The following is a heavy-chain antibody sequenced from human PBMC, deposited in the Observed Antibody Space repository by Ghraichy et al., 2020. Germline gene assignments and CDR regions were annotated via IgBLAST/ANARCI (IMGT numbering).Heavy chain of an antibody. CDR2: INHSGST. V-gene: IGHV4-34*01. CDR1: GGSFSGYY. J-gene: IGHJ5*02. Sequence: SETLSLTCAVYGGSFSGYYWSWIRQPPGKGLEWIGEINHSGSTNYNPSLKSRVTISVDTSKNQFSLKLSSVTAADTAVYYCALFVVATFWFDPWGQGTLVTVSS. D-gene: IGHD5-12*01. CDR3: ALFVVATFWFDP.